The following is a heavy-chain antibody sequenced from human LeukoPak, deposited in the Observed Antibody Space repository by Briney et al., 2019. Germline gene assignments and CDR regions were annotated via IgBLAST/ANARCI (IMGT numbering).Heavy chain of an antibody. CDR2: ISTYNGNT. Sequence: ASVKLSCKASGSTFTSYGISWVRQAPGQGLGWMGWISTYNGNTNYAQKLQGRVTMTTDTSTSTAYMELRSLRSDDTAVYYCARDRTGPVLRYFDWLLAPDYYYGMDVWGQGTTVTVSS. CDR1: GSTFTSYG. J-gene: IGHJ6*02. V-gene: IGHV1-18*01. CDR3: ARDRTGPVLRYFDWLLAPDYYYGMDV. D-gene: IGHD3-9*01.